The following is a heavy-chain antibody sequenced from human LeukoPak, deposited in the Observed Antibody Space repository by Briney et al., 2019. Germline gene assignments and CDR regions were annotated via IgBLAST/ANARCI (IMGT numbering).Heavy chain of an antibody. J-gene: IGHJ4*02. Sequence: PGGSLRLSCAASGFTFSSYSINWVRQAPGKGLAWVANIRRDASAQFYADSVKGRFTVSRDNAKNSLYLQMNSLRVEDTAIYYCARWAKDSSGWYIDFWGQGTLVTVSS. CDR2: IRRDASAQ. V-gene: IGHV3-7*05. D-gene: IGHD6-19*01. CDR1: GFTFSSYS. CDR3: ARWAKDSSGWYIDF.